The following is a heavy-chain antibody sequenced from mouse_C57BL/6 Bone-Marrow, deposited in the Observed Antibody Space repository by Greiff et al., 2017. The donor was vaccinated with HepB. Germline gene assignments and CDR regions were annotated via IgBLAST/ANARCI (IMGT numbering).Heavy chain of an antibody. D-gene: IGHD1-1*01. CDR1: GYAFSSSW. CDR2: IYPGDGDT. CDR3: APLHYGSSYEQRGFAY. Sequence: QVHVKQSGPELVKPGASVKISCKASGYAFSSSWMNWVKQRPGKGLEWIGRIYPGDGDTNYNGKFKGKATLTADKSSSTAYMQLSSLTSEDSAVYFCAPLHYGSSYEQRGFAYWGQGTLVTVSA. J-gene: IGHJ3*01. V-gene: IGHV1-82*01.